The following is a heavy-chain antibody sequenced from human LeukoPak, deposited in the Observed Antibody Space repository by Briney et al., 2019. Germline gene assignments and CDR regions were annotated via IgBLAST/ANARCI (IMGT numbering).Heavy chain of an antibody. CDR1: GFTFSSYS. Sequence: GGSLRLSCAASGFTFSSYSMNWVRQAPGKGLEWVAVISYDGSNKYYADSVKGRFTISRDNSKNTLYLQMNSLRAEDTAVYYCAKLPRDGYNLLSFDYWGQGTLVTVSS. CDR2: ISYDGSNK. J-gene: IGHJ4*02. D-gene: IGHD5-24*01. CDR3: AKLPRDGYNLLSFDY. V-gene: IGHV3-30*18.